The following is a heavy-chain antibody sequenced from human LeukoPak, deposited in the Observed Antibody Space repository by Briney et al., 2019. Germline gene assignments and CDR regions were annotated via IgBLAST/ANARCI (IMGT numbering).Heavy chain of an antibody. CDR1: GLTLSGQW. Sequence: GGSLRLSCAASGLTLSGQWMNWVRQAPGQGLEWVANIKHDGSEKYYVDSVKGRFTISRDNAKNSLYLQMNSLRAEDTAVYYCAKDAEEYGMDVWGQGTTVTVSS. J-gene: IGHJ6*02. CDR3: AKDAEEYGMDV. V-gene: IGHV3-7*03. CDR2: IKHDGSEK.